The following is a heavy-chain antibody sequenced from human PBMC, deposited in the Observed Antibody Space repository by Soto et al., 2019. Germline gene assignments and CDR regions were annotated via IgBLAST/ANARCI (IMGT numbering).Heavy chain of an antibody. CDR2: IYYNGNT. J-gene: IGHJ6*02. Sequence: QVQLQESGPGLVKPSETLSLTCTVSNGSVSSGSYYWNWIRQPPGRGLEWIGYIYYNGNTNYNPALRSRLTLSVDTCKNQFSLKLTSVTAADAAVYYCARYSGSGHARIMDVWGHGTTVAVSS. V-gene: IGHV4-61*01. D-gene: IGHD1-26*01. CDR3: ARYSGSGHARIMDV. CDR1: NGSVSSGSYY.